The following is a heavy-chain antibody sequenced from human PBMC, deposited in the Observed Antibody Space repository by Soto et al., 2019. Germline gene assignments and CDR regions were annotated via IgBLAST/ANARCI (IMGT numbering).Heavy chain of an antibody. J-gene: IGHJ5*02. V-gene: IGHV4-31*03. CDR3: ARGPGNP. Sequence: QVQLQESGPGLVKPSQTLSLTCTVSGGSISRGGYYLSWIRQHPGKGLEWIGYIYYSGSTYYNTSLKSRVTISVDTSKNQFSLKLSSVTAADTAVYYCARGPGNPWGQGTLVTVSS. CDR1: GGSISRGGYY. CDR2: IYYSGST.